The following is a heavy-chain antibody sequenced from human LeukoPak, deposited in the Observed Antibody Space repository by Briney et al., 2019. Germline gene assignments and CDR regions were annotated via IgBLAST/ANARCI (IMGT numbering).Heavy chain of an antibody. D-gene: IGHD2-15*01. J-gene: IGHJ4*02. Sequence: SVKVSCKASGGTFSSYAISWVRQAPGQRLEWMGGIIPIFGTANYAQKFQGRVTITTDESTSTAYMELSSLRSEDTAVYYCARDHCSGGSCYKRWGQGTLVTVSS. CDR1: GGTFSSYA. CDR3: ARDHCSGGSCYKR. V-gene: IGHV1-69*05. CDR2: IIPIFGTA.